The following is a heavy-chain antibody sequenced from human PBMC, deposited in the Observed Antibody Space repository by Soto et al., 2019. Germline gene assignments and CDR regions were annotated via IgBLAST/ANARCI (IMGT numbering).Heavy chain of an antibody. Sequence: QVQLVQSGAEVKKPGASVKVSCKASGYTFTSYAISWVRQAPGQGVEWMGWISAYNGNTNYAQKLPGRVTMTTDTPTTTANMDLRSLRSDDRAVHYCARSGPPAGFWGQGPLVTVSS. J-gene: IGHJ4*02. V-gene: IGHV1-18*01. D-gene: IGHD3-10*01. CDR1: GYTFTSYA. CDR3: ARSGPPAGF. CDR2: ISAYNGNT.